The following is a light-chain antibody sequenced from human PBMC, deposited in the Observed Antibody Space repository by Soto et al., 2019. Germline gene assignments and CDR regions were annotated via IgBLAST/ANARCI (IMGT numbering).Light chain of an antibody. CDR1: SSDVGGYNY. J-gene: IGLJ1*01. CDR3: SSYTNSIYV. CDR2: DVN. Sequence: QSVLTQPASGSGSPGQSITISCTGTSSDVGGYNYVSWYQQHPGKAPKLMIYDVNNRPSGVSNRFSGSKSGSTASLTISGLQAEDEADYYCSSYTNSIYVFGTGTKVTVL. V-gene: IGLV2-14*01.